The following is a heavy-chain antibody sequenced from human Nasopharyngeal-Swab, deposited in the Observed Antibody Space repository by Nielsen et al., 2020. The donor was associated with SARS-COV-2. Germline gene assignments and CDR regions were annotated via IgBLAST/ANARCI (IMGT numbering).Heavy chain of an antibody. Sequence: GESLKISCAASGFTFDDYGMSWVRQAPGKGLEWVSGINWNGGSTGYADSVKGRFTISRDNAKNSLYLQMNSLRAEDTAVYYCARGKYSSSSLIYWYYYYGMDVWGQGTTATVSS. D-gene: IGHD6-6*01. CDR2: INWNGGST. CDR1: GFTFDDYG. J-gene: IGHJ6*02. V-gene: IGHV3-20*04. CDR3: ARGKYSSSSLIYWYYYYGMDV.